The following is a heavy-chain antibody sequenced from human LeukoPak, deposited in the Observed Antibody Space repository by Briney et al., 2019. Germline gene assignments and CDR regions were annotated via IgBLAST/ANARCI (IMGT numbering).Heavy chain of an antibody. CDR3: ARGTGNSGLDY. D-gene: IGHD1-7*01. CDR1: GYTSTSYY. CDR2: INPSGSST. J-gene: IGHJ4*02. V-gene: IGHV1-46*01. Sequence: ASVKVSCKASGYTSTSYYIHWVRQAPGQGLEWMGIINPSGSSTSYAQKFQGRVTLTRDTSTSTVYMELSSLRSDDTAAYYCARGTGNSGLDYWGQGALVTVSS.